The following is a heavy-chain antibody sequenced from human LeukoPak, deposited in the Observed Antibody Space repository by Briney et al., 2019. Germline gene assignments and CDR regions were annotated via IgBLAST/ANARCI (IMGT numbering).Heavy chain of an antibody. CDR1: GGSFSGYY. D-gene: IGHD2-15*01. Sequence: SETLSLTCAVYGGSFSGYYWSWIRQPPGKGLEWIGEINHSGSTNYNPSLKSRVTISVDTSKNQFSLKLSSVTAADTAVYYCARGVGVVVAATHFDYWGQGTLVTVSS. CDR2: INHSGST. V-gene: IGHV4-34*01. J-gene: IGHJ4*02. CDR3: ARGVGVVVAATHFDY.